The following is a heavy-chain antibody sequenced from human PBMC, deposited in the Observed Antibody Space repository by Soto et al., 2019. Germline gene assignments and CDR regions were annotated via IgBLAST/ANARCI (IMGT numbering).Heavy chain of an antibody. D-gene: IGHD6-13*01. CDR2: IWYDGSNK. CDR3: ARGPGRAAAGTYYYYGMDV. V-gene: IGHV3-33*01. CDR1: GFTFSSYG. J-gene: IGHJ6*02. Sequence: GGSLRLSCAASGFTFSSYGMHWVRQAPGKGLEWVAVIWYDGSNKYYADSVKGRFTISRDNSKNTLYLQMNSLRAEDTAVYYCARGPGRAAAGTYYYYGMDVWGQGTTVTVSS.